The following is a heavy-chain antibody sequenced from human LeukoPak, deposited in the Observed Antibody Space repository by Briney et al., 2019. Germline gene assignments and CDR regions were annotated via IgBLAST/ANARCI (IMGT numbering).Heavy chain of an antibody. Sequence: GGSLRLSCAASGFTFSSYAMHWVRQAPGKGLEWVAVISDDGSNKYYADSVKGRFTISRDNSKNTLYLQMNSLRAEDTAVYYCARVDDLDAFDMWGQGTMVTVSS. D-gene: IGHD2-2*03. CDR1: GFTFSSYA. V-gene: IGHV3-30*04. CDR2: ISDDGSNK. CDR3: ARVDDLDAFDM. J-gene: IGHJ3*02.